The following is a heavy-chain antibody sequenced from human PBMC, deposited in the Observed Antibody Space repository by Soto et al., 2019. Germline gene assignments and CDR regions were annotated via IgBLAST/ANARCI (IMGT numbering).Heavy chain of an antibody. Sequence: GESLKISCKASGYSFSNYWITWVRQLPGKGLEWMGRIDPSDSYTNYSPSFQGHVTISADKSITTAYLQMDSLRVEDTAVYYCAKHLWYGESVFDPWGQGTLVTVSS. CDR2: IDPSDSYT. CDR1: GYSFSNYW. CDR3: AKHLWYGESVFDP. J-gene: IGHJ5*02. V-gene: IGHV5-10-1*01. D-gene: IGHD3-10*01.